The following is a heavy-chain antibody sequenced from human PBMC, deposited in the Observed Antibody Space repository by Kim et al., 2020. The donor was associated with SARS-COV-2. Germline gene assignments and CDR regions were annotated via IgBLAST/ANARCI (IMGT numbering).Heavy chain of an antibody. J-gene: IGHJ3*02. V-gene: IGHV3-21*01. Sequence: YYADSVKGRFTISRDNAKNSLYLQMNSLRAEDTAVYYCARESGTMPGFDIWGQGTMVTVSS. D-gene: IGHD1-7*01. CDR3: ARESGTMPGFDI.